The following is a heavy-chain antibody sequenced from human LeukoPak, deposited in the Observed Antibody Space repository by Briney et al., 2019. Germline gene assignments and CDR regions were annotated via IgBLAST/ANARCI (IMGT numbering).Heavy chain of an antibody. V-gene: IGHV3-21*01. J-gene: IGHJ4*02. CDR2: ISSTSSYI. CDR1: GSTLSSYS. Sequence: TGGSLRLSCAASGSTLSSYSMNWVRQAPGKGLEWVSSISSTSSYIYYADSVKGRFTISRDNAKNSLYLQMNSLRAEDTAVYYCTREVAVAFDSWGQGTLVTVSS. CDR3: TREVAVAFDS. D-gene: IGHD6-19*01.